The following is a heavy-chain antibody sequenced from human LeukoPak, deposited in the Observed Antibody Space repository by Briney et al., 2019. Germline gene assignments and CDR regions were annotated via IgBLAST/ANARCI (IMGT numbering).Heavy chain of an antibody. D-gene: IGHD2-2*01. Sequence: PSETLSLTCTVSGGSISGYYWTWIRQSPGKGLEWIGYIHYSGSTNYNPSLKSRVTISLDTSKSQFSLKLSSVTAADTAVYYYARADGTNYYYYGMDVWGQGTTVTVSS. CDR1: GGSISGYY. CDR2: IHYSGST. V-gene: IGHV4-59*01. J-gene: IGHJ6*02. CDR3: ARADGTNYYYYGMDV.